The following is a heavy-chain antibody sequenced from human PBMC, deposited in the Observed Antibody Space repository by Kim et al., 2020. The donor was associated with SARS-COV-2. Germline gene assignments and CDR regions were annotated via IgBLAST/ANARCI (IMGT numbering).Heavy chain of an antibody. J-gene: IGHJ5*02. D-gene: IGHD1-26*01. Sequence: SETLSLTCTVSGGSVSSGSYYWSWIRQPPGKGLEWIGYIYYSGSTNYNPSLKSRVTISVDTSKNQFSLKLSSVTAADTAVYYCARVKVGATGRRYAPGSEFDPWGQGTLVTVSS. V-gene: IGHV4-61*01. CDR3: ARVKVGATGRRYAPGSEFDP. CDR2: IYYSGST. CDR1: GGSVSSGSYY.